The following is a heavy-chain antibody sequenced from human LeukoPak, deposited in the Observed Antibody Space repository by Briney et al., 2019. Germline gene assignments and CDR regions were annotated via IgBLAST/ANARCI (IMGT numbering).Heavy chain of an antibody. Sequence: GGSLRLSCAASGLTVSSNYMSWVREAPGKGLEWVSIIYSGGSTYYADSVKGRFTISRDSSKNTLYLQMNSLRAEDTAVYHCASKDPYDSRAYLLDYWGQGTLVTVSS. CDR1: GLTVSSNY. V-gene: IGHV3-66*01. D-gene: IGHD3-22*01. CDR2: IYSGGST. J-gene: IGHJ4*02. CDR3: ASKDPYDSRAYLLDY.